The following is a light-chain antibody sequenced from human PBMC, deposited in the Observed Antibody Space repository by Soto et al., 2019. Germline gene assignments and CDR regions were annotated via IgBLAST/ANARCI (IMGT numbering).Light chain of an antibody. CDR3: SSYAGYNNWV. CDR2: STN. Sequence: QSVLTQPSSVSGTPGQRVTISCSGGSSNIGTSTVNWYHQVPGTAPKLLIYSTNQRPSGVPERFSGSTSGTSASLTVSGLQAEDEADYYCSSYAGYNNWVFGGGTKVTVL. V-gene: IGLV1-44*01. J-gene: IGLJ3*02. CDR1: SSNIGTST.